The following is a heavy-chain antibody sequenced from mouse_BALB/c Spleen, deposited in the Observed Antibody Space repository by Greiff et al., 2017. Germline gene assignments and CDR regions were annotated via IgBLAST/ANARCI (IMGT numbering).Heavy chain of an antibody. J-gene: IGHJ3*01. V-gene: IGHV10-1*02. CDR3: VRQLGFAY. Sequence: GGGLVQPKGSLKLSCAASGFTFNTYAMNWVRQAPGKGLEWVARIRSKSNNYATYYADSVKDRFTISRDDSQSMLYLQMNNLKTEDTAMYYCVRQLGFAYWGQGTLVTVSA. CDR2: IRSKSNNYAT. CDR1: GFTFNTYA. D-gene: IGHD4-1*02.